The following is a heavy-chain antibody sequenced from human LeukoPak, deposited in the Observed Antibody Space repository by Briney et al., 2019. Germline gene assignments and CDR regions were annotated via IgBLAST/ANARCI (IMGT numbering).Heavy chain of an antibody. J-gene: IGHJ4*02. CDR3: ARGGDYAEYDY. CDR2: ISYDGSNK. CDR1: GFTFSSYA. Sequence: GGSLRLSCAASGFTFSSYAMHWVRQAPGKGLECVAVISYDGSNKYYADSVKGRFTISRDNSKNTLYLQMNSLRAEDTAVYYCARGGDYAEYDYWGQGTLVTVSS. D-gene: IGHD4-17*01. V-gene: IGHV3-30-3*01.